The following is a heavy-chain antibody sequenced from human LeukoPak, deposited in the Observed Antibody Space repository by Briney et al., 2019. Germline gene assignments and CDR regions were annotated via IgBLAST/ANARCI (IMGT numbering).Heavy chain of an antibody. CDR3: AKDHTALRLRFSAWEFDP. D-gene: IGHD5-12*01. CDR1: GFTFSSYA. J-gene: IGHJ5*02. Sequence: GVLRLSCAASGFTFSSYAMGWVRHAPRKGLEWVSAISGSGGSTYYADSVKGRFTISRDNSKNTLYLQMNSLGAEDTAVYYCAKDHTALRLRFSAWEFDPGGQGTRVSVSS. CDR2: ISGSGGST. V-gene: IGHV3-23*01.